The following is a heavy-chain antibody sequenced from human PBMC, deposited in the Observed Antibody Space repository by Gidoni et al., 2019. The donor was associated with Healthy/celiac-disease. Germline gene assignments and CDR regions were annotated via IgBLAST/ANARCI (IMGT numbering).Heavy chain of an antibody. CDR2: ISSSGGTI. CDR3: ARDPTFHWFDP. Sequence: EVQLVESGGGLVQPGGSLRLSCAASGFTFSSYRMNWARQAPGKGLEWVSYISSSGGTIYYADSGKGRLTNSRENAKNSLYLQMNSLRAEETAVYYCARDPTFHWFDPWGQGTLVTVSS. CDR1: GFTFSSYR. D-gene: IGHD2-21*01. J-gene: IGHJ5*02. V-gene: IGHV3-48*01.